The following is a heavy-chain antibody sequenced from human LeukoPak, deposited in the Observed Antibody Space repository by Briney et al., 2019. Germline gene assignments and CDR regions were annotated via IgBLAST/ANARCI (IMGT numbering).Heavy chain of an antibody. CDR1: GFTFSSYE. J-gene: IGHJ4*02. CDR3: AIQTGGLNY. Sequence: GGSLRLSCAASGFTFSSYEMNWVRQAPGKGLEWGSYISSSGSTIYYADSVKGRFTISRDNAKNSLYLQMNSLRAEDTAVYYCAIQTGGLNYWGQGTLVTVSS. CDR2: ISSSGSTI. D-gene: IGHD7-27*01. V-gene: IGHV3-48*03.